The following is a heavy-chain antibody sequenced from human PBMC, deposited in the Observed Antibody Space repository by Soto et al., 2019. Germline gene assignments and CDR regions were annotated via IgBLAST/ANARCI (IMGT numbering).Heavy chain of an antibody. CDR3: ARDRGWLALDY. J-gene: IGHJ4*02. D-gene: IGHD6-19*01. Sequence: EVQLVESGGGLVQPGGSLRLSCTVSGFTFSSDWMTWVRQAPGKGLEWVANIKGDGSQQYYVGSVKGRYTISRDNAKNSLYLQMNSLRAEDTAVYYCARDRGWLALDYWGQGTLVTVSS. V-gene: IGHV3-7*04. CDR1: GFTFSSDW. CDR2: IKGDGSQQ.